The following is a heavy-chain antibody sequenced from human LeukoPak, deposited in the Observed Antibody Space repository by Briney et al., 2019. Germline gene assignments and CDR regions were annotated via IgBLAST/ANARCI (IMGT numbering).Heavy chain of an antibody. V-gene: IGHV3-30*03. Sequence: GRSLRLSCAASGFTFSSYGMHWVRQAPGKGLEWVAVISYDGSNKYYADSVKGRFTISRDNSKNTLYLQMNSLRAEDTAVYYCARPRVPDSWGQGTLVTVSS. J-gene: IGHJ4*02. CDR1: GFTFSSYG. CDR3: ARPRVPDS. CDR2: ISYDGSNK.